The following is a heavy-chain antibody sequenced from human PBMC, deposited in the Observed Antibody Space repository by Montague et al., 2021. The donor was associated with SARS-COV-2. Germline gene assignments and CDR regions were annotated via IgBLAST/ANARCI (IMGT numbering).Heavy chain of an antibody. CDR3: ARAGLGGAYYYYYGMDV. Sequence: SLRLSCAASGFTFSSYDMHWVRQATGKGLEWVSAIGTAGDTYYPGSVKGRFTISRENAKISLYLQMNSLRAGDTAVYYCARAGLGGAYYYYYGMDVWGQGTTVTVSS. CDR2: IGTAGDT. J-gene: IGHJ6*02. D-gene: IGHD4-23*01. CDR1: GFTFSSYD. V-gene: IGHV3-13*01.